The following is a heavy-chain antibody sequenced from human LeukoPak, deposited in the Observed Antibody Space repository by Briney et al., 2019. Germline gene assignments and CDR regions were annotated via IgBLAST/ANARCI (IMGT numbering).Heavy chain of an antibody. CDR1: GGSISSNSYY. V-gene: IGHV4-39*07. Sequence: SETLSLTCTVSGGSISSNSYYWAWIRQPPGKGLEWIGSIYYSGSTYYNPSLKSRVTISVDTSKNQFSLKLSSVTAADTAVYYCANLFSRFSYGPGEDVWGQGTLVTVSS. D-gene: IGHD5-18*01. J-gene: IGHJ4*02. CDR3: ANLFSRFSYGPGEDV. CDR2: IYYSGST.